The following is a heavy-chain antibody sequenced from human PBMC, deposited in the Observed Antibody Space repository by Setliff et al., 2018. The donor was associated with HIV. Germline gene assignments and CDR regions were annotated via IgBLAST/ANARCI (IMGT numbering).Heavy chain of an antibody. V-gene: IGHV1-18*01. CDR1: GYIFNSYG. Sequence: ASVKVSCKASGYIFNSYGISWVRQAPGQGLEWMGWISAYNGNTNYAQKLQGRVTMTTDTSTSTAYMELRSLRSADSAVYYCARVPVSNYYYYMDVWGKGTTVTVSS. CDR2: ISAYNGNT. CDR3: ARVPVSNYYYYMDV. J-gene: IGHJ6*03.